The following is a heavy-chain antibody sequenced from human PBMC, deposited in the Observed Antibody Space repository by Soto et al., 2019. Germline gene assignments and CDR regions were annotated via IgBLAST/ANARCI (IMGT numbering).Heavy chain of an antibody. CDR3: ARGTVAAAGTPHY. Sequence: GGSLRLSCGGSGFTFNSYAMTWVRQAPGKGLEWVSAISGSGGTTYYANSVKGRFTISRDQSKDTLYLQMNSLRAEDTAVYYCARGTVAAAGTPHYWGQGTLVTVSS. D-gene: IGHD6-13*01. CDR1: GFTFNSYA. CDR2: ISGSGGTT. J-gene: IGHJ4*02. V-gene: IGHV3-23*01.